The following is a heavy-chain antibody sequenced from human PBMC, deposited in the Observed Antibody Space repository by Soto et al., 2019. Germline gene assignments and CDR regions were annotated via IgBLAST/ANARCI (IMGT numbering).Heavy chain of an antibody. J-gene: IGHJ4*02. CDR3: ARMGPRAARPSY. CDR2: VSSSGTTM. V-gene: IGHV3-11*01. D-gene: IGHD6-6*01. CDR1: GFTFSDYD. Sequence: QVQLAESGGGLVEPGGYLRISCAASGFTFSDYDMSWIRQSPGKWLEWVSFVSSSGTTMYFADSVKGRFTISRDNAKNSLYLQMNSLRAEDTAVYYCARMGPRAARPSYWGQGTLVTVSS.